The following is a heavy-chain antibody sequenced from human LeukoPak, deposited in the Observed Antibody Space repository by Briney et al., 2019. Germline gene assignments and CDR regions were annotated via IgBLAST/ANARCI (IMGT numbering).Heavy chain of an antibody. D-gene: IGHD6-13*01. CDR3: ARDSSARYSASWYVVGDFDY. V-gene: IGHV4-38-2*02. J-gene: IGHJ4*02. CDR1: GYSISSVYY. CDR2: IFHSGST. Sequence: SETLSLTCTVSGYSISSVYYWGWIRQPPGKGLEWIANIFHSGSTYYNPSLKSRVTISIDTSKNQLSLKLSSVTAADTAVYYCARDSSARYSASWYVVGDFDYWGQGTLVTVSS.